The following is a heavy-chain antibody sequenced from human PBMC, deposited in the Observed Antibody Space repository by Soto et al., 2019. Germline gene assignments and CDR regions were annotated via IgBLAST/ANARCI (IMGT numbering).Heavy chain of an antibody. CDR3: ARGGIMITFGGFIVIRDFDY. CDR1: GGSFSGYY. V-gene: IGHV4-34*01. J-gene: IGHJ4*02. Sequence: SETLSLTCAVYGGSFSGYYWSWIRQPPGKGLEWIGEINHSGSTNYNPSLKSRVTISVDTSKNQFSLKLSSVTAADTAVYYCARGGIMITFGGFIVIRDFDYGGKGTLVPVPS. D-gene: IGHD3-16*02. CDR2: INHSGST.